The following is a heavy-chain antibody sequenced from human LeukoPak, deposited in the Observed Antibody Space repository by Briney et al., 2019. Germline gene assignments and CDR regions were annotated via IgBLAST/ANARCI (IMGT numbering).Heavy chain of an antibody. V-gene: IGHV4-34*01. Sequence: SETLSLTCTVSGGSINNYYWSWIRQPPGKGLEWIGEINHSGSTNYNPSLKSRVTLSVDTSKNQFSLKLSSVTAADTAVYYCARGGGSSGYYVDYWGQGILVTVSS. CDR1: GGSINNYY. CDR3: ARGGGSSGYYVDY. CDR2: INHSGST. D-gene: IGHD3-22*01. J-gene: IGHJ4*02.